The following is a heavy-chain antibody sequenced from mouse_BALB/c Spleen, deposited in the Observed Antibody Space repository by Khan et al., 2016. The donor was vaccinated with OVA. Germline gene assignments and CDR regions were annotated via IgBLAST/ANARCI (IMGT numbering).Heavy chain of an antibody. J-gene: IGHJ2*01. D-gene: IGHD1-2*01. CDR2: IRYDGSN. CDR3: ASGLHYYGFYFDS. Sequence: EVQLQESGPGLVKPSQSLSLTCSVTGYSIPSGYYWYWIRQFPGNILEWMGYIRYDGSNNYNPSLKNRISITRDTSKNPFFLKLNSVTTEDTATYSCASGLHYYGFYFDSWGQGTTLTVSS. V-gene: IGHV3-6*02. CDR1: GYSIPSGYY.